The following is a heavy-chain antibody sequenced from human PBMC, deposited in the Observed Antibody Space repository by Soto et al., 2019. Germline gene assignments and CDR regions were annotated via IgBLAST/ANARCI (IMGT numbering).Heavy chain of an antibody. J-gene: IGHJ6*02. CDR3: AIWYDVVVISHYYYYGMDV. CDR1: GGTFSSYA. D-gene: IGHD3-22*01. CDR2: IIPIFGTA. Sequence: SVKVSCKASGGTFSSYAISWVRQAPGQGLEWMGGIIPIFGTANYAQKFQGRVTITADESTSTAYMELSSLRSEDTAVYYCAIWYDVVVISHYYYYGMDVWGQGTTVTVSS. V-gene: IGHV1-69*13.